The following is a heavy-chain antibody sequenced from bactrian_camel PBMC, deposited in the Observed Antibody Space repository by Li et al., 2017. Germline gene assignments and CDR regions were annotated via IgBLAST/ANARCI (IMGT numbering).Heavy chain of an antibody. CDR2: IKPRGAPR. CDR3: AAVCTLSGPMGMRY. CDR1: GYTYTSKPC. J-gene: IGHJ4*01. D-gene: IGHD3*01. V-gene: IGHV3S1*01. Sequence: HVQLVESGGGSVQAGGSLSLSCEMSGYTYTSKPCMGWFRQSPGKEREEIAEIKPRGAPRYLVDSVRGRFTTSKDNAENTLYLQMNDLKPEDTGMYYCAAVCTLSGPMGMRYWGQGTQVTVS.